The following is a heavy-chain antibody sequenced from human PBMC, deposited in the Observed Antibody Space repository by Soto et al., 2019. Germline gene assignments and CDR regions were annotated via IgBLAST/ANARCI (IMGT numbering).Heavy chain of an antibody. Sequence: GASVKVSCKASGYSFTGFYIHWVRQAPGQGLEWMGWVNPNSGGAHYAQKFQGRVTMTRDTSVTSAYMEVTRLRSDDTAIYYCARDNSGDDDELDYWGQGTPVTVYS. CDR3: ARDNSGDDDELDY. D-gene: IGHD5-12*01. CDR2: VNPNSGGA. J-gene: IGHJ4*02. CDR1: GYSFTGFY. V-gene: IGHV1-2*02.